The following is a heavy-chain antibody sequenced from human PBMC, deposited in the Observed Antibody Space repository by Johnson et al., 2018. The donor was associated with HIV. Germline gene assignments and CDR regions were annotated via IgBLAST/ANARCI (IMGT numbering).Heavy chain of an antibody. V-gene: IGHV3-15*01. D-gene: IGHD6-13*01. CDR3: TTDADSSSWNDAFDI. CDR2: IKSKTDGGTT. Sequence: VHLVESGGGLVKPGGSLRLSCAASGFTFSNAWMSWVRQAPGKGLEWVGRIKSKTDGGTTDYAAPVKDRLTISRDDSKNTLYLQMNSLKTEDTAVYYCTTDADSSSWNDAFDIWGQGTMVTVSS. J-gene: IGHJ3*02. CDR1: GFTFSNAW.